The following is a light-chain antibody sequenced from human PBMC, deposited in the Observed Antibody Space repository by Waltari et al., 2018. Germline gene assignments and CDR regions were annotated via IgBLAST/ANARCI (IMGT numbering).Light chain of an antibody. CDR2: GAS. Sequence: EVVLTQSPGTLSLSPGERATLSCRASQSVSSNYLAWYHQKPGQAPGLLIFGASRRATGVPDRFSGSGSGTDFTLTISRLEPEDFAVYYCRHYGSSWTFGQGTKVEIK. V-gene: IGKV3-20*01. CDR3: RHYGSSWT. J-gene: IGKJ1*01. CDR1: QSVSSNY.